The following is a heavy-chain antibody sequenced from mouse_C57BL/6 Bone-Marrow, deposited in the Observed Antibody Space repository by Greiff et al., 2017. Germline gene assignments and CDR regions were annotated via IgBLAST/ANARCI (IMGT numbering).Heavy chain of an antibody. CDR3: TRPGGSSPYWYFDV. CDR2: IYPGNSDT. D-gene: IGHD1-1*01. Sequence: EVQLQQSGTVLARPGASVKMSCKTSGYTFTSYWMHWVKQRPGQGLEWIGAIYPGNSDTSYNQKFKGKAKLTAVTSASTAYMELSSLTNEDSAVYYCTRPGGSSPYWYFDVWGTGTTVTVSS. CDR1: GYTFTSYW. J-gene: IGHJ1*03. V-gene: IGHV1-5*01.